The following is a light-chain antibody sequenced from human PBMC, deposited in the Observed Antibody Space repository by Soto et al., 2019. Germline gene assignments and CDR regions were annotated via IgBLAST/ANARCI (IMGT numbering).Light chain of an antibody. J-gene: IGKJ1*01. CDR1: QSVSSSY. CDR2: GAS. CDR3: QQYGSSPLA. Sequence: EIGLTQSPGTLSLSPGERATLSCRASQSVSSSYLAWYQQKPGQAPRLLIYGASTRATGIPDRFSGSGSGTDVTLTISRLEPEDLAVYYCQQYGSSPLAFGQGTKVEI. V-gene: IGKV3-20*01.